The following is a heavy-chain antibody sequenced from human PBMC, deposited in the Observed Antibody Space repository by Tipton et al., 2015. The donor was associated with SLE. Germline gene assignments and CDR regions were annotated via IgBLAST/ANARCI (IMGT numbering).Heavy chain of an antibody. J-gene: IGHJ6*02. CDR2: IRSKGYGGTT. CDR3: SRCPYGSGRRGGMDV. Sequence: RSLRLSCAGSGFTFNSYPMHWVRQAPGKGLEWVGFIRSKGYGGTTEYAASVRGRFTISRDDSNSIAYLQMNSLKTEDTAVYYCSRCPYGSGRRGGMDVWGQGTRVTVSS. CDR1: GFTFNSYP. V-gene: IGHV3-49*04. D-gene: IGHD3-10*01.